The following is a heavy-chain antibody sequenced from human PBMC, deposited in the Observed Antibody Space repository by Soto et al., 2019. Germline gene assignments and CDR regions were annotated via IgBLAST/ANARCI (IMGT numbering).Heavy chain of an antibody. CDR2: IKPDGGEK. V-gene: IGHV3-7*01. CDR3: ARDCGRCYSGFDS. CDR1: GFIFSTSW. J-gene: IGHJ4*02. D-gene: IGHD2-15*01. Sequence: GGSLRLSCAASGFIFSTSWMTWVRQAPGKGLEWVANIKPDGGEKYYVDSVEGRFTISRDNANNFLYLQMSSLRAEDTAVYYCARDCGRCYSGFDSWGQGTLVTVSS.